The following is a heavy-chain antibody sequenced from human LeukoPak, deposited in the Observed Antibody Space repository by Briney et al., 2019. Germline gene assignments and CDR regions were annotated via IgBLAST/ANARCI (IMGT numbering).Heavy chain of an antibody. D-gene: IGHD6-19*01. Sequence: ASVKVSCKASGGTFSSYAISWVRQAPGQGLEWMGGIIPIFGTANYAQKFQVRVTITTDESTSTAYMELSSLRSEDTAVYYCARGVPPYSSGWTGFDYWGQGTLVTVSS. J-gene: IGHJ4*02. V-gene: IGHV1-69*05. CDR3: ARGVPPYSSGWTGFDY. CDR2: IIPIFGTA. CDR1: GGTFSSYA.